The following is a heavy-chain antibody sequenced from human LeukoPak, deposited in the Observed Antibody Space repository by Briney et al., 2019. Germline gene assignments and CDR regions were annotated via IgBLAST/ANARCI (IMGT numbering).Heavy chain of an antibody. D-gene: IGHD4-17*01. CDR2: ISRGSSSI. J-gene: IGHJ4*02. CDR3: ARGATVTSPFDY. Sequence: SGGSLRLSCAASGFTFSNYNMNWVRQAPGKGLEWVSKISRGSSSIYCADSVKGRFTISRDNARNSVFLQMNSLRDEDTAVYYCARGATVTSPFDYWGQGTLVTVSS. V-gene: IGHV3-48*02. CDR1: GFTFSNYN.